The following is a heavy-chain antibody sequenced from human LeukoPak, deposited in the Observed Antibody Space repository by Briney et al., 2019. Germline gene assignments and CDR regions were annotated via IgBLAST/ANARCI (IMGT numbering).Heavy chain of an antibody. CDR3: AKTHYDLLDV. CDR1: GFSFSTSP. D-gene: IGHD5-12*01. V-gene: IGHV3-23*01. CDR2: MNNGPGAT. Sequence: PGRSLRLSCAASGFSFSTSPMSWVRQPPGKGLEWVSAMNNGPGATFYRDSVRGRFTISRDDSKSTLYLQMNSLRAEDTGTYYCAKTHYDLLDVWGQGTTVTVSS. J-gene: IGHJ6*02.